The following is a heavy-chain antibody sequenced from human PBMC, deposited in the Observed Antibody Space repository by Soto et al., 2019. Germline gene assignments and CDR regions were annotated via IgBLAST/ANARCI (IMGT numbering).Heavy chain of an antibody. CDR3: AKDLNDSSPFWQWLGLDAFDI. CDR1: GFTFSSYG. Sequence: GGSLRLSCAASGFTFSSYGMHWVRQAPGKGLEWVAVISYDGSNKYYADSVKGRFTISRDNSKNTLYLQMNSLRAEDTAVYYCAKDLNDSSPFWQWLGLDAFDIWGQGTMVTVSS. J-gene: IGHJ3*02. D-gene: IGHD6-19*01. V-gene: IGHV3-30*18. CDR2: ISYDGSNK.